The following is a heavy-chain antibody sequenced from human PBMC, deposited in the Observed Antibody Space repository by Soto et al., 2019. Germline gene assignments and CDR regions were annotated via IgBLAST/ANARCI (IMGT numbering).Heavy chain of an antibody. J-gene: IGHJ6*02. D-gene: IGHD3-3*01. CDR1: GCSFTSYW. V-gene: IGHV5-10-1*01. Sequence: VESMKISWRGSGCSFTSYWISWVRKMHGKGLEWMGRIDPSDSYTNYSPSFQGHVTISADKSISTAYLQWSSLKASDTAMYYCAREGAIFGVVIGSSMSRYYYYGMDVWGQGTTVTGSS. CDR2: IDPSDSYT. CDR3: AREGAIFGVVIGSSMSRYYYYGMDV.